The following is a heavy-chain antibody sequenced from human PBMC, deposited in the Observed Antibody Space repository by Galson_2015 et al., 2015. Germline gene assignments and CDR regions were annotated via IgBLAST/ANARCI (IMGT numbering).Heavy chain of an antibody. CDR2: LSYDGNKR. D-gene: IGHD2-21*01. J-gene: IGHJ3*02. Sequence: SLRLSCAASGFIFSSYAMHWARQAPGKGLEWVADLSYDGNKRFYADSVKGRFTISRDISKNTLYLQMNSLRAEDTAVYYCARPMIGVMGALDIWGQGTMVTVSS. CDR3: ARPMIGVMGALDI. CDR1: GFIFSSYA. V-gene: IGHV3-30-3*01.